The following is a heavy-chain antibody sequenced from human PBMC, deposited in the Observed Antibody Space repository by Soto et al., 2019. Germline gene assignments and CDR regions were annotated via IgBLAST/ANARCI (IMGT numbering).Heavy chain of an antibody. Sequence: GSVKVSCKASGYTFTGYYMHWVRQAPGQGLEWMGWINPNSGGTNYAQKFQGWVTMTRDTSISTAYMELSRLRSDDTAVYYCARDQGGWLQTPDAFDIWGQGTMVTVSS. V-gene: IGHV1-2*04. CDR3: ARDQGGWLQTPDAFDI. CDR1: GYTFTGYY. CDR2: INPNSGGT. D-gene: IGHD5-12*01. J-gene: IGHJ3*02.